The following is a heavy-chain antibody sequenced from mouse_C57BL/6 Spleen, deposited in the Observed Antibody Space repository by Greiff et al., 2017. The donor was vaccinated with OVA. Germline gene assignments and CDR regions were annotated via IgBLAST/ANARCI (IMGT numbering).Heavy chain of an antibody. CDR3: ARAGSVQYFDY. Sequence: QVQLQQPGVELVRPGSSVKLSCKASGYTFTSYWMHWVKQRPIQGLEWIGNIDPSDSETHYNQKFKDKATLTVDKSSSTAYMQLSSLTSEDSAVYYCARAGSVQYFDYWGQGTTLTVSS. CDR1: GYTFTSYW. V-gene: IGHV1-52*01. J-gene: IGHJ2*01. CDR2: IDPSDSET. D-gene: IGHD1-1*01.